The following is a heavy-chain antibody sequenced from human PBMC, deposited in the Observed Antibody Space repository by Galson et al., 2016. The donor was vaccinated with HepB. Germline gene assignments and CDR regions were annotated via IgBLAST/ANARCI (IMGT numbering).Heavy chain of an antibody. CDR2: TYFRSKWYS. CDR1: GDSVSRNTAA. V-gene: IGHV6-1*01. Sequence: CAISGDSVSRNTAAWNWIRQFPSRGLEWLGRTYFRSKWYSDYGVAVNGRITISPDTAKNQFSLHLTSVTPDDTGIYYCVEGFSLRNWGQGTMVTVSS. J-gene: IGHJ4*02. CDR3: VEGFSLRN.